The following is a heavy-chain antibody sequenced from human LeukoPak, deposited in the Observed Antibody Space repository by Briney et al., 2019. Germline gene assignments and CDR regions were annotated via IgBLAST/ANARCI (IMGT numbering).Heavy chain of an antibody. CDR3: AKEIRWQNWFDP. J-gene: IGHJ5*02. Sequence: GGSLRLSCAASGFTFSSYAMSWVRQAPGQGLEWVSAISGSGGSTYYADSVKGRFTISRDNSKNTLYLQMNSLRAQDTAVYYCAKEIRWQNWFDPWGQGTLVTVSS. CDR2: ISGSGGST. CDR1: GFTFSSYA. D-gene: IGHD4-23*01. V-gene: IGHV3-23*01.